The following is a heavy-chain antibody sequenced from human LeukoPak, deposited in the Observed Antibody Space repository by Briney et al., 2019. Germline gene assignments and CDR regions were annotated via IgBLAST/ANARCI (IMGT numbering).Heavy chain of an antibody. Sequence: SGGSLRLSCAVSGFTFYDYAMHWVRQAPGKGLEWVAFIRYDGSNKYYADSVKGRFTISRDNAKNSLYLQMNSLRAEDTAVYYCARSVVTASWGQGTLVTVSS. D-gene: IGHD2-21*02. CDR1: GFTFYDYA. J-gene: IGHJ4*02. CDR3: ARSVVTAS. V-gene: IGHV3-33*08. CDR2: IRYDGSNK.